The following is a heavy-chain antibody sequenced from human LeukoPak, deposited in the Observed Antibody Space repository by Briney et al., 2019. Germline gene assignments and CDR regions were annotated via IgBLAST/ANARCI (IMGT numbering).Heavy chain of an antibody. CDR1: GGSISSYC. V-gene: IGHV4-4*07. J-gene: IGHJ4*02. Sequence: SETLSLTCTVSGGSISSYCWSWIRQPAGKGLEWIGRIYTSGSTNYNPSLKSRVTMSVDTSKNQFSLKLSSVTAADTAVYYCARDLPYGSGSYPDYWGQGTLVTVSS. CDR2: IYTSGST. D-gene: IGHD3-10*01. CDR3: ARDLPYGSGSYPDY.